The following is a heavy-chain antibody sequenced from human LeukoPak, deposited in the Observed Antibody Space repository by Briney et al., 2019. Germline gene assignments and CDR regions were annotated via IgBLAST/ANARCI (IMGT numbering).Heavy chain of an antibody. J-gene: IGHJ4*02. CDR2: INPSGGGT. Sequence: ASVKVSCKASGYTFTSYYMHWVRQAPGQGLEWMGMINPSGGGTSYAQQFQGRVTMTRDTSTSTVYMELSSLRSEDTAVYYCARTAARRFDYWGQGTLVTVSS. CDR3: ARTAARRFDY. V-gene: IGHV1-46*01. D-gene: IGHD6-6*01. CDR1: GYTFTSYY.